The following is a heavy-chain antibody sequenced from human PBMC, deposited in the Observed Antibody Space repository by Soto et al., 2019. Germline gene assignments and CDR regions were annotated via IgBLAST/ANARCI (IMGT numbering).Heavy chain of an antibody. J-gene: IGHJ5*02. CDR3: ARGVGSGSYYNQYNWFDP. Sequence: QVQLVQSGGEVKKPGASVKVSCKASGYTFTNYGISWVRQATGQGLEWMGWINVYNGNTKYAQKVQGRVTMTTGTSTSTAYMELRSLRSDDTAVYYCARGVGSGSYYNQYNWFDPWGQGTLVTVSS. D-gene: IGHD3-10*01. CDR1: GYTFTNYG. CDR2: INVYNGNT. V-gene: IGHV1-18*01.